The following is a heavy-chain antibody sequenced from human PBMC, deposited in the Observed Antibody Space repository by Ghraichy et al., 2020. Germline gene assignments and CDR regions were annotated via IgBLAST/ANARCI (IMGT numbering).Heavy chain of an antibody. Sequence: SETLSLTCTVSGGSISSYYWSWIRQPPGKGLEWIGYIYYSGSTNYNPSLKSRVTISVDTSKNQFSLKLSSVTAADTAVYYCARGAYYYDSSGYFYYYYGMDVWGPGTTVTVSS. CDR2: IYYSGST. CDR3: ARGAYYYDSSGYFYYYYGMDV. D-gene: IGHD3-22*01. CDR1: GGSISSYY. J-gene: IGHJ6*02. V-gene: IGHV4-59*01.